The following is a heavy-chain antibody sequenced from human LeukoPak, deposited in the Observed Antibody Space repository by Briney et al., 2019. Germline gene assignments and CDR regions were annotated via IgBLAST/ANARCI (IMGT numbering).Heavy chain of an antibody. V-gene: IGHV3-30-3*01. CDR1: GFTFSSYA. CDR3: TSAGIAAAAVDY. J-gene: IGHJ4*02. CDR2: ISYDGSNK. D-gene: IGHD6-13*01. Sequence: GGSLRLSCAASGFTFSSYAMHWVRQAPGKGLEWVAVISYDGSNKYYADSVKGRFTISRDNSKNTLYLQMNSLKTEDTAVYYCTSAGIAAAAVDYWGQGTLVTVSS.